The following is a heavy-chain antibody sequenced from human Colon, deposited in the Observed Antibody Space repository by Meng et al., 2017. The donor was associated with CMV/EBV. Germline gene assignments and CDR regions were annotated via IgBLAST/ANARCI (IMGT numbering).Heavy chain of an antibody. D-gene: IGHD3-3*01. V-gene: IGHV3-7*03. CDR1: GYTFTTTW. J-gene: IGHJ5*02. CDR3: AKESVRFLGRVNWFDR. Sequence: GESLKISCVASGYTFTTTWISWVRQAPGKGLEWVANIKEDGSQKNYADSVKGRFTISRDNAKNSVYLQMDSLRAEDTATYYCAKESVRFLGRVNWFDRWGQGTLVTVSS. CDR2: IKEDGSQK.